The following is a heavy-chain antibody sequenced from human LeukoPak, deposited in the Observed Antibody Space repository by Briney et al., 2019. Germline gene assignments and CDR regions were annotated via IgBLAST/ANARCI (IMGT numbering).Heavy chain of an antibody. J-gene: IGHJ2*01. D-gene: IGHD3-10*01. V-gene: IGHV4-38-2*02. CDR2: MYHSGST. Sequence: SETLSLTCTVSGYSIRSGYYWGWIRQPPGKGLEWIGNMYHSGSTFYNPSLRSRVTISVDASKNQISLNLRSVTAADTAVYYCATDSSALIRGVPSGFDLWGRGTLVTVSS. CDR3: ATDSSALIRGVPSGFDL. CDR1: GYSIRSGYY.